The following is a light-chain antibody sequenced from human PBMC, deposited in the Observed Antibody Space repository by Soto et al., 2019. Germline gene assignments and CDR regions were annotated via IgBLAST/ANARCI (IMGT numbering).Light chain of an antibody. CDR2: EVT. J-gene: IGLJ1*01. CDR1: SSDVGGFDY. Sequence: QSALTQPASXXXXXXXXXXXXCTGTSSDVGGFDYVSWYQHLPGKAPKLIIYEVTNRPSGVSHRFSGSKSAYTASLTISGLQAEDEADYYCSSFTTTSTDVFGTGTKLTVL. V-gene: IGLV2-14*01. CDR3: SSFTTTSTDV.